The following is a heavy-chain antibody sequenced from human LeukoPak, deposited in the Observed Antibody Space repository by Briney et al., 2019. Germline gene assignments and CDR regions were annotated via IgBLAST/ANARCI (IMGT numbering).Heavy chain of an antibody. CDR1: GETCISYY. V-gene: IGHV1-2*02. J-gene: IGHJ5*02. Sequence: GAVKISCNAAGETCISYYRHGGRRATGQGLEGMGWTNPNSGGTNYAQTFQGRVTMTSDMSIRTVYMELSRTRSHDTAVYYCARVVRTIFGVLPFAPWGQGTLVTVPS. D-gene: IGHD3-3*01. CDR2: TNPNSGGT. CDR3: ARVVRTIFGVLPFAP.